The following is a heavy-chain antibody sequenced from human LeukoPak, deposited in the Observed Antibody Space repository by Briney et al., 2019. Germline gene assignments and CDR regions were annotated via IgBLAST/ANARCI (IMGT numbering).Heavy chain of an antibody. CDR1: GGSLNSPNYY. V-gene: IGHV4-39*01. CDR2: IYYTGTT. Sequence: KPSETLSLTCIVSGGSLNSPNYYWGWIRQPPGKGLEWIGTIYYTGTTYYNPSLKSRLTISVDTSKNQFSLKLMSVTAADTAVYYCARHDYYGSLNWFDPWGQGTLITVSS. J-gene: IGHJ5*02. CDR3: ARHDYYGSLNWFDP. D-gene: IGHD3-10*01.